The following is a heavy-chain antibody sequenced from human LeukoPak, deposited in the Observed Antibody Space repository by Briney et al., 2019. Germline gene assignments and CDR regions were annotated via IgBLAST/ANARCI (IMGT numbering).Heavy chain of an antibody. CDR3: ARDWQTMTDYYFDY. D-gene: IGHD3-22*01. CDR1: GFSFSSYE. CDR2: ISSSGSTI. Sequence: PGGSLRLSCAASGFSFSSYEMNWVRQAPGKGLEWVSYISSSGSTIYYADSVKGRFTISRDNAKNSLYLQMNSLRAEDTAVYYCARDWQTMTDYYFDYWGQGTLVTVSS. J-gene: IGHJ4*02. V-gene: IGHV3-48*03.